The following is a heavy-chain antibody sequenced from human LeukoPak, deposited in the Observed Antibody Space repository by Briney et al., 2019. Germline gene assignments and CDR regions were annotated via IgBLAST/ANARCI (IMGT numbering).Heavy chain of an antibody. D-gene: IGHD3-22*01. J-gene: IGHJ4*02. Sequence: GGSLRLSCAASGFTFSSYAMSWVRQAPGKGLEWVSAISGRGGSTYYADSVKGRFTISRDNSKNTLYLQMNSLRAEDTAVYYCAKLRKGKWMIVVVTFDYWGKGTLVTVSS. CDR3: AKLRKGKWMIVVVTFDY. CDR1: GFTFSSYA. CDR2: ISGRGGST. V-gene: IGHV3-23*01.